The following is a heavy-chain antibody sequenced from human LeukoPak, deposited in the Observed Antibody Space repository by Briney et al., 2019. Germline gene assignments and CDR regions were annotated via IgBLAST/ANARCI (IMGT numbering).Heavy chain of an antibody. J-gene: IGHJ5*02. D-gene: IGHD6-13*01. CDR3: ARYRGSWYESNWFDP. V-gene: IGHV3-21*01. Sequence: GGSLRLSSAASGFTFSSYSMDWVPQAPGKGLEWVSSISSSSSYIYYADSVKGRFTISRDNAKNSLYLQMNSLRAEDTAVYYCARYRGSWYESNWFDPWGQGTLDTVSS. CDR1: GFTFSSYS. CDR2: ISSSSSYI.